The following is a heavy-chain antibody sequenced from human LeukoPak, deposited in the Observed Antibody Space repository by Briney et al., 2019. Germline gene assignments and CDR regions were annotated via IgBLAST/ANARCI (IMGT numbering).Heavy chain of an antibody. J-gene: IGHJ4*02. CDR3: ARDQTPFY. Sequence: GGSLILSCTVSGFTVSSNSMSWVRQAPGKGLEWVSFIYSDNTHYSDSVKGRFTISRDNAKSSMWLQMNSLRDEDTAVYYCARDQTPFYWGQGSLVTVSS. CDR2: IYSDNT. CDR1: GFTVSSNS. V-gene: IGHV3-53*01. D-gene: IGHD2-15*01.